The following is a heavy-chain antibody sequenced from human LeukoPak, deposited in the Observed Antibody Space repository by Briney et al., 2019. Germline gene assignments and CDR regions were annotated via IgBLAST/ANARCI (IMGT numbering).Heavy chain of an antibody. D-gene: IGHD5-18*01. CDR2: IYPGDSDT. CDR3: ARAPQKQLWLSRGDYYYYGMDV. Sequence: GESLKISCKGSGYSFTSYWIGWVRQMPGKGLEWMGIIYPGDSDTRYSPSFQGQVTISADKSISTAYLQWSSLKASDTAMYYCARAPQKQLWLSRGDYYYYGMDVWGQGTTVTVSS. CDR1: GYSFTSYW. V-gene: IGHV5-51*01. J-gene: IGHJ6*02.